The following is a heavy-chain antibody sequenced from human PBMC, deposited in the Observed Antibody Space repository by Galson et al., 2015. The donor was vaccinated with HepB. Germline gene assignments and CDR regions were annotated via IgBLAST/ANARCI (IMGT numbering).Heavy chain of an antibody. CDR3: ARTSSYDSTGYYYDY. Sequence: SVKVSCKASGGTFSRYAISWVRQAPGQGLEWMGGIIPIFGTASYTQKFQGRVTITADESTSTAYMELSSLRSEDTAVYYCARTSSYDSTGYYYDYWGQGTLVTVSS. CDR2: IIPIFGTA. J-gene: IGHJ4*02. V-gene: IGHV1-69*13. CDR1: GGTFSRYA. D-gene: IGHD3-22*01.